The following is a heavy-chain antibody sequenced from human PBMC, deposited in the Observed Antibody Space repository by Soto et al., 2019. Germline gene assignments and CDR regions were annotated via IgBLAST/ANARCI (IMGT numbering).Heavy chain of an antibody. V-gene: IGHV1-8*01. CDR2: MNPNSGNT. Sequence: ASVKVSCKASGYTFTSYDINWVRQATGQGLEWMGWMNPNSGNTGYAQKFQGRVTMTRNNSTSTAYMELSSLRSEDTAVYYCASTRITIFGVVTTEEIFDYWGQGTLVTVSS. CDR3: ASTRITIFGVVTTEEIFDY. D-gene: IGHD3-3*01. CDR1: GYTFTSYD. J-gene: IGHJ4*02.